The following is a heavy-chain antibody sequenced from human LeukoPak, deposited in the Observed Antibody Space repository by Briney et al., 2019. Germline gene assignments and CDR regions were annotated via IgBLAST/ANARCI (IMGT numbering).Heavy chain of an antibody. CDR3: ARGISGSGSPLDY. V-gene: IGHV4-39*01. CDR2: IYYSGST. D-gene: IGHD3-10*01. J-gene: IGHJ4*02. Sequence: SETLSLTCTVSGGSISSSSYYWGWIRQPPGKGLEWIGSIYYSGSTYYNPPLKSRVTISVDTSRNQFSLKLSSVTAADTAIYYCARGISGSGSPLDYWGQGTLVTVSS. CDR1: GGSISSSSYY.